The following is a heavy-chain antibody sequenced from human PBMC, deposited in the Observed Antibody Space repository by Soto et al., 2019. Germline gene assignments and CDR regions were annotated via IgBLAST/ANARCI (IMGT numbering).Heavy chain of an antibody. V-gene: IGHV4-31*03. J-gene: IGHJ4*02. CDR2: ISYGGST. Sequence: QVQLQESGPGLVKPSQTLSLTCTVSGGSINSGGYCWSWIRQHPGKGLDWIGCISYGGSTSYNPPLKSRVTITVDTSKNQFSLTRPSVTAADTAVYYCSSEILVWGKGALITVSS. CDR3: SSEILV. D-gene: IGHD2-15*01. CDR1: GGSINSGGYC.